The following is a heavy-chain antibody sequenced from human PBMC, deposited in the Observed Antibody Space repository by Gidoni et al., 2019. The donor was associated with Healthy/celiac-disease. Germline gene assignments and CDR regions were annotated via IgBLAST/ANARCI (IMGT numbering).Heavy chain of an antibody. D-gene: IGHD3-3*01. J-gene: IGHJ6*02. Sequence: QVQLQQWGAGLLKPSETLSLTCAVYGGSFSGYYWSWIRQPPGKGLDWIGEINHSGSTNYNPSLKSRVTISVDTSKNQFSLKLSSVTASDTAVYYCARASLRFLEWRHYYYGMDVWGQGTTVTVSS. V-gene: IGHV4-34*01. CDR1: GGSFSGYY. CDR2: INHSGST. CDR3: ARASLRFLEWRHYYYGMDV.